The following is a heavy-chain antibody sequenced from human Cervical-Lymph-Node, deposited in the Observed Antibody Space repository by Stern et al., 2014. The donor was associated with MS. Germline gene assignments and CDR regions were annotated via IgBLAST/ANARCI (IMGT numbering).Heavy chain of an antibody. CDR2: IHPGDSDT. Sequence: EVQLVESGAEVKKPGQSLQISCTGSGFSFSTYWIAWVRQMPGKGLEWMGIIHPGDSDTRYSSSFQGQVTMSVDKSTSTAYLQWNSLKASDTAMYYCARDRSRNWNYLAYWGQGTLVTVSS. CDR3: ARDRSRNWNYLAY. J-gene: IGHJ4*02. V-gene: IGHV5-51*03. CDR1: GFSFSTYW. D-gene: IGHD1-20*01.